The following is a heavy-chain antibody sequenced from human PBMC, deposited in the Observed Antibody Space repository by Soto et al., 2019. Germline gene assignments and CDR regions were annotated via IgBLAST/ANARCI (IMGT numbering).Heavy chain of an antibody. CDR2: ISSSSSYI. J-gene: IGHJ5*02. D-gene: IGHD2-15*01. CDR3: ARDLSGAPEYCSGGSCYSEVPFDP. Sequence: GGSLRLSCAASGFTFSSYSMNWVRQAPGKGLEWVSSISSSSSYIYYADSVKGRFTISRDNAKNSLYLQMNSLRAEDTAVYYCARDLSGAPEYCSGGSCYSEVPFDPWGQGTLVTVSS. CDR1: GFTFSSYS. V-gene: IGHV3-21*01.